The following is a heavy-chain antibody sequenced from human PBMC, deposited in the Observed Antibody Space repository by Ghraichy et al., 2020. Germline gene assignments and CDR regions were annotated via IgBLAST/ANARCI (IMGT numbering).Heavy chain of an antibody. J-gene: IGHJ4*02. CDR1: GFTFSDYY. CDR3: ARPGGGYEIDY. Sequence: GGSLRLSCAASGFTFSDYYMSWIRQAPGKGLEWVSYISSSSSYTNYADSVKGRFTISRDNAKNSLYLQMNSLRAEDTAVYYCARPGGGYEIDYWGQGTLVTVSS. CDR2: ISSSSSYT. V-gene: IGHV3-11*06. D-gene: IGHD5-12*01.